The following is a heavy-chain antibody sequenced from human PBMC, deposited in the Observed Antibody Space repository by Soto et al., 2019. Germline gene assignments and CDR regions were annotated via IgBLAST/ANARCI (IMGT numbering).Heavy chain of an antibody. D-gene: IGHD3-10*01. CDR1: GYTFTGYY. J-gene: IGHJ4*02. Sequence: ASVKVSCKASGYTFTGYYMHWVRQAPGQGLEWMGWINPNSGGTNYAQKFQGWVTMTRDTSISTAYMELSRLRSDDTAVYYCARDPYYRSGSWTLFDYWGQGTLVTVSS. CDR3: ARDPYYRSGSWTLFDY. CDR2: INPNSGGT. V-gene: IGHV1-2*04.